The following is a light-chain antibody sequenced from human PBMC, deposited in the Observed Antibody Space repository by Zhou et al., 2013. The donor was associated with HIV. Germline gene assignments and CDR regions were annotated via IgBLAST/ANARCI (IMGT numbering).Light chain of an antibody. J-gene: IGKJ1*01. Sequence: EIVLTQSPATLSLSPGERATLSCRASQSVGSNLAWYQLKPGQAPRLLIYGASTRAPDVPDTFSGSGSGTEFTLTISSLQPDDFATYYCQQYNSYSPWTFGQGTKVEIK. CDR2: GAS. CDR3: QQYNSYSPWT. CDR1: QSVGSN. V-gene: IGKV3-15*01.